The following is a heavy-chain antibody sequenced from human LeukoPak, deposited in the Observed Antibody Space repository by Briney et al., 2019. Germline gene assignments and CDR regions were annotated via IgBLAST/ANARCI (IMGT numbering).Heavy chain of an antibody. V-gene: IGHV3-48*01. CDR3: ARVSYDSIDY. Sequence: GGSLGLSCAASGFTFSSYSINWVRQAPGKGLEWVSYISSTSSTIHYADSVKGRFTISRDNAKNSLYLQMNSLRADDTAVYYCARVSYDSIDYWGQGTLVTVSS. CDR1: GFTFSSYS. CDR2: ISSTSSTI. D-gene: IGHD3-22*01. J-gene: IGHJ4*02.